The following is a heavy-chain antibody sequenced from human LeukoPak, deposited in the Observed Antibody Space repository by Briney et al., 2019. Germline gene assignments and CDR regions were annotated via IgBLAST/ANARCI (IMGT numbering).Heavy chain of an antibody. CDR1: GYTFTGYY. CDR3: MRADGEWLRVPDF. D-gene: IGHD5-12*01. CDR2: INPNSGGT. V-gene: IGHV1-2*02. J-gene: IGHJ4*02. Sequence: ASVKVSCKASGYTFTGYYIHWVRQAPGQGLEWMGWINPNSGGTIYAQNFQGRVTMTRDTSTSTAYMELTRLRSDDTAVYYCMRADGEWLRVPDFWGQGTLVTVSS.